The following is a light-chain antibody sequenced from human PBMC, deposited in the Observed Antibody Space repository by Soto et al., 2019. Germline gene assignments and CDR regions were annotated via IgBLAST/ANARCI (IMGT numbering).Light chain of an antibody. CDR1: QSVSGW. CDR2: DAS. CDR3: QQYYSFPQT. Sequence: DIQMTQSPSSLSASVVARVTITCRASQSVSGWLAWYQQKPGEAPKLLIYDASALPRGVPSRFSGSGSGTDFTLTISCLQSEDFATYYCQQYYSFPQTFGQGTKVDIK. V-gene: IGKV1-5*01. J-gene: IGKJ1*01.